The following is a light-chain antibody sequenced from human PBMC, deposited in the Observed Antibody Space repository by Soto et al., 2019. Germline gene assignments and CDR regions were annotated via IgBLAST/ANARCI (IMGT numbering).Light chain of an antibody. Sequence: EIVLTQSPGTLSLSPGERATLSCRASQSVSSSYLAWDQQKPGQSPRLLIYGASSRATGIPDRFSGSGSGTDFTLTISRLEPEDFAVYYCQQYGSSHWTFGQGTKVEIK. CDR2: GAS. CDR3: QQYGSSHWT. J-gene: IGKJ1*01. V-gene: IGKV3-20*01. CDR1: QSVSSSY.